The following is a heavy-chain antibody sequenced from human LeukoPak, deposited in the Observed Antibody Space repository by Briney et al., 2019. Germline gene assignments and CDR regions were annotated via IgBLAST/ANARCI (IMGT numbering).Heavy chain of an antibody. J-gene: IGHJ4*02. CDR3: ARDHQIVVVVAATSRFDY. D-gene: IGHD2-15*01. CDR2: ISAYNGNT. Sequence: GASVKVSCKASGYTFTSYGISWVRQAPGQGLEWMGWISAYNGNTNYAQKLQGRVTMTTDTSTSTAYMELRSLRSDDTAVYYCARDHQIVVVVAATSRFDYWGQGTLVTVSS. CDR1: GYTFTSYG. V-gene: IGHV1-18*01.